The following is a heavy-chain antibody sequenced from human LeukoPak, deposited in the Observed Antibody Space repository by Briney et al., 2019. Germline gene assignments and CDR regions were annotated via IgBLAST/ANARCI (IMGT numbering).Heavy chain of an antibody. J-gene: IGHJ6*03. CDR3: ARVGVVPAATYYYYMDV. Sequence: GGSLRLSCATSGFTFSTYWMGWVRQAPGKGLEWVANIKDDGSETYYVDSVNGRFTISRDNAKKSLYLQMNSLRAEDAAVYYCARVGVVPAATYYYYMDVWGKGTTVTVSS. V-gene: IGHV3-7*01. CDR2: IKDDGSET. D-gene: IGHD2-2*01. CDR1: GFTFSTYW.